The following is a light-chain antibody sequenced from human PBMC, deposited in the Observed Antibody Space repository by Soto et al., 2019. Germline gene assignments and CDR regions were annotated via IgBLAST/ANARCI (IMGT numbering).Light chain of an antibody. CDR3: QQAYSTTVT. V-gene: IGKV1-39*01. CDR1: QSISIY. J-gene: IGKJ3*01. CDR2: AAS. Sequence: DIQMTQSPSSLSASIGDRVTITCRASQSISIYLNWYQQKPGKAPKLLISAASSLQRGAPSRLSGSGSGTDFTLTISSLQPEDFTTYFCQQAYSTTVTFGPGTKVDFK.